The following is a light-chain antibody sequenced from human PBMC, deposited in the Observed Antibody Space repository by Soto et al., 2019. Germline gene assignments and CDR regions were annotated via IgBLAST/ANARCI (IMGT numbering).Light chain of an antibody. CDR3: QQYNNWPRT. CDR1: QSVNSN. Sequence: EIVMTQSPATLSLSPGERATLSCRASQSVNSNLAWYQQKAGQAPRLLIFGTSTRATGFPARFSGSGSGTDFTLTISSLQFEYFAVYYCQQYNNWPRTFGQGTKV. CDR2: GTS. V-gene: IGKV3-15*01. J-gene: IGKJ1*01.